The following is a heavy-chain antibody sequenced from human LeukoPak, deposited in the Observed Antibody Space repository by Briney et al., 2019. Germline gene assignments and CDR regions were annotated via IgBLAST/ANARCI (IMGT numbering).Heavy chain of an antibody. CDR3: AREGKISGSDDY. Sequence: SETLSLTCTVSGGSISSYYWSWIRQPPGKGLEWIGYIYYSGSTNYNPSLKSRVTISVDTSKNQFSLKLSSVTAADPAVYYCAREGKISGSDDYWGQGTLVTVSS. J-gene: IGHJ4*02. D-gene: IGHD1-26*01. CDR2: IYYSGST. CDR1: GGSISSYY. V-gene: IGHV4-59*01.